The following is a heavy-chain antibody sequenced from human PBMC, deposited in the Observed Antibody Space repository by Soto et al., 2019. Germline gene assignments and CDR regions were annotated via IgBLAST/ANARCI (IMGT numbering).Heavy chain of an antibody. V-gene: IGHV3-74*01. J-gene: IGHJ4*02. Sequence: VQLVESGGGLVQPGGSLRLSCAASGFTFSSYWMHWVRQAPGKGLVWVSRINSDGSSTSYADSVKGRFTISRDNAKNTLYLQMNSLRAEDTAVYYGARDSSSWYYAFDYWGQGTLVTVSS. CDR2: INSDGSST. D-gene: IGHD6-13*01. CDR3: ARDSSSWYYAFDY. CDR1: GFTFSSYW.